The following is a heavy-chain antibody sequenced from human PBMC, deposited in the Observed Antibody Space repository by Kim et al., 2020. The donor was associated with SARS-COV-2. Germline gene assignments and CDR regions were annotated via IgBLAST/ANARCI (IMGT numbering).Heavy chain of an antibody. CDR2: ISYDGSNK. CDR1: GFTFSSYG. CDR3: AKDRLAYCGGDCFIPDV. D-gene: IGHD2-21*01. Sequence: GGSLRLSCAASGFTFSSYGMHWVRQAPGKGLEWVAVISYDGSNKYYADSVKGRFTISRDNSKNTLYLQMNSLRAEDTAVYYCAKDRLAYCGGDCFIPDVWGQGTTVTVSS. J-gene: IGHJ6*02. V-gene: IGHV3-30*18.